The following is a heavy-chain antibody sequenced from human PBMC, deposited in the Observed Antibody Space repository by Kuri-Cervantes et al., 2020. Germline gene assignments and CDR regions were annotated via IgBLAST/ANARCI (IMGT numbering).Heavy chain of an antibody. CDR3: ARVYGDYELGI. J-gene: IGHJ3*02. CDR1: GYTFTSYD. D-gene: IGHD4-17*01. V-gene: IGHV1-8*01. CDR2: MNPNSGNT. Sequence: ASVQVSCKASGYTFTSYDINWVRQVTGQGIEWMGWMNPNSGNTGYAQKFQGRVTMTRSTSISTAYMELSSLRSDDTAVYYCARVYGDYELGIWGQGTRVTVSS.